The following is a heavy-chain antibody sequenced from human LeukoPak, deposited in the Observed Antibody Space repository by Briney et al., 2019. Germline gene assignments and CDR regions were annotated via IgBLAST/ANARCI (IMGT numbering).Heavy chain of an antibody. J-gene: IGHJ4*02. CDR2: IIPIFGTA. CDR1: GGTFSSYA. D-gene: IGHD1-26*01. V-gene: IGHV1-69*05. Sequence: SVKVSCKASGGTFSSYAISWVRQAPGQGLEWMGGIIPIFGTANYAQKFQGRVTITTDESTSTAYMELSSLRSEDTAVYYCAGGSGGYRYYFDYWGQGTLVTVSS. CDR3: AGGSGGYRYYFDY.